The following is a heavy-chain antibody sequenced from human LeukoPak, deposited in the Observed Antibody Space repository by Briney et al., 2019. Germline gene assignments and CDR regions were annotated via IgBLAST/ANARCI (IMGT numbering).Heavy chain of an antibody. V-gene: IGHV4-4*07. CDR1: GGSISGYY. D-gene: IGHD1-14*01. Sequence: SETLSLTCSVSGGSISGYYWTWIRQPAGKGLEWIGRVYTSGSTHYNPSLKTRLTMSVDTSKNQFSLKLSSVTAADTAVYYCARGTGNHPETDDYWGQGTLVTVSS. J-gene: IGHJ4*02. CDR2: VYTSGST. CDR3: ARGTGNHPETDDY.